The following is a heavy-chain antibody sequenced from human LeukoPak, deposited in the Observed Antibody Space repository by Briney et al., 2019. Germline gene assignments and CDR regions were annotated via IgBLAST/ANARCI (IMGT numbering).Heavy chain of an antibody. D-gene: IGHD5-24*01. CDR2: SDPKSGAT. CDR3: ARRGDGYNSWLVY. CDR1: GYTFTSYY. Sequence: ASVKVSCKTSGYTFTSYYIHWLRQAPGQRFEWMGWSDPKSGATKYEHFQGRVTMTKDTSISTAYMELSRLTSDDTAVYYCARRGDGYNSWLVYWGQGTLVTVSS. J-gene: IGHJ4*02. V-gene: IGHV1-2*02.